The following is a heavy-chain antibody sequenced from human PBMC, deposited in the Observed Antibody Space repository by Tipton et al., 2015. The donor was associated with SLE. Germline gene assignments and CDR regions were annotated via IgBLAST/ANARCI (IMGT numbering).Heavy chain of an antibody. D-gene: IGHD3-16*02. V-gene: IGHV4-59*12. CDR1: GGSISSYY. J-gene: IGHJ4*02. CDR2: IYYSGST. CDR3: ARTQYTFGGVIAPFDY. Sequence: TLSLTCTVSGGSISSYYWSWIRQPPGKGLEWIGYIYYSGSTNYNPSLKSRVTISVDTSKNQFSLKLSSVTAADTAVYYCARTQYTFGGVIAPFDYWGQGNLVTVSS.